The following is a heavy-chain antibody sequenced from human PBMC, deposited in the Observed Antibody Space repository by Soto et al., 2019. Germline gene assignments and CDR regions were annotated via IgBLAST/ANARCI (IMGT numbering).Heavy chain of an antibody. D-gene: IGHD2-8*01. J-gene: IGHJ6*01. V-gene: IGHV4-39*01. CDR2: IYYSGST. CDR3: ATLGYWTNGVCTYYYGMDV. CDR1: GGSISSSSYY. Sequence: SETLSLTCTVSGGSISSSSYYWGWIRQPPGKGLEWIGSIYYSGSTYYNPSLKSRVTISVDTSKNQFSLKLSSVTAADTAVYYCATLGYWTNGVCTYYYGMDVWGQGTTVTVSS.